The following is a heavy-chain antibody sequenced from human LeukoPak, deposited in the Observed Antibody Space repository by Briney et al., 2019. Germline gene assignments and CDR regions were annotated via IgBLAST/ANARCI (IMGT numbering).Heavy chain of an antibody. CDR2: INHSGST. CDR1: GGSFSGYY. Sequence: PSETLSLTCAVYGGSFSGYYWSWIRQPPRKGLEWIGEINHSGSTNYNPSLKSRVTISVDTSKNQFSLKLSSVTAADTAVYYCARGGDIVPRRNWFDPWGQGTLVTVSS. CDR3: ARGGDIVPRRNWFDP. J-gene: IGHJ5*02. D-gene: IGHD2-8*01. V-gene: IGHV4-34*01.